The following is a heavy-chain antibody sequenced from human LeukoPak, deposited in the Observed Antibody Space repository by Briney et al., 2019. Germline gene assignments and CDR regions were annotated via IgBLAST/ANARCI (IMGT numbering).Heavy chain of an antibody. CDR3: ARDWEMVRGVPPFDY. D-gene: IGHD3-10*01. CDR1: GYSISSGYY. CDR2: IYHSGST. Sequence: SETLSLTCTVSGYSISSGYYWGWIRQPPGKGLEWIGSIYHSGSTYYNPSLKSRVTISVNTSKNQFSLKLSSVTAADTAVYYCARDWEMVRGVPPFDYWGQGTLVTVSS. J-gene: IGHJ4*02. V-gene: IGHV4-38-2*02.